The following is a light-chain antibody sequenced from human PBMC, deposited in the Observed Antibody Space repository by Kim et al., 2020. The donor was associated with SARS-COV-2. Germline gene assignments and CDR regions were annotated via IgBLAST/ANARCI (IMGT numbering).Light chain of an antibody. CDR2: EVS. Sequence: QSALTQPASVSGSPGQSITISCTGTSSDVGSYNLVSWYQQHPGKAPKLMIHEVSERPSGVSSRFSGSKSGNTASLTISGLQAEDEAEYYCCSYAGSTTYVFGTGTKVTVL. V-gene: IGLV2-23*02. CDR3: CSYAGSTTYV. CDR1: SSDVGSYNL. J-gene: IGLJ1*01.